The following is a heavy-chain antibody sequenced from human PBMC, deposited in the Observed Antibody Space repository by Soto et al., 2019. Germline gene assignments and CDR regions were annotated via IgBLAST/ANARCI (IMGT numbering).Heavy chain of an antibody. CDR2: IKSKIDGETT. Sequence: EVQLVESGGGLVEPGGTLRLSCVTSGFNFTKVWVSWVRQTPEKGLEWVGRIKSKIDGETTDYAAPVKGRFIVSRDDSKYPLYLQTSRLPTDSTAVYYCTSYAPTGQYAIHGFQFWGQGTRVTCSS. CDR1: GFNFTKVW. CDR3: TSYAPTGQYAIHGFQF. V-gene: IGHV3-15*05. D-gene: IGHD2-8*01. J-gene: IGHJ1*01.